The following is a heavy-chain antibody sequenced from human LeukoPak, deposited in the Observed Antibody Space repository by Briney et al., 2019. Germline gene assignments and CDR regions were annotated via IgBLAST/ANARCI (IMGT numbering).Heavy chain of an antibody. J-gene: IGHJ5*02. D-gene: IGHD3-10*01. CDR1: GGSISSYY. Sequence: SETLSLTCTVSGGSISSYYWSWIRQPPGKGLEWIGYIYYSGSTNYNPSLKSRVTISVDTSKNQFSLKLNSVTAADTAVYYCARVPRSGFGSGSHPQSQTHYFDPWGQGTLVTVSS. CDR3: ARVPRSGFGSGSHPQSQTHYFDP. CDR2: IYYSGST. V-gene: IGHV4-59*12.